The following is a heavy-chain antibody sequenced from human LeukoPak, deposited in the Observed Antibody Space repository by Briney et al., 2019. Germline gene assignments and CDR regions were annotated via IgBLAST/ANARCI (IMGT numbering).Heavy chain of an antibody. Sequence: PGGSLRLSCAASGFTFSSYAMSWVRQAPGKGLEWVSAISGSGGSTYYADSVKGRFTISRDNSKNTLYLQMNSLRAEDTAVYYCARRIAARPWSPPFDYWGQGTLVTVS. J-gene: IGHJ4*02. CDR1: GFTFSSYA. V-gene: IGHV3-23*01. D-gene: IGHD6-6*01. CDR2: ISGSGGST. CDR3: ARRIAARPWSPPFDY.